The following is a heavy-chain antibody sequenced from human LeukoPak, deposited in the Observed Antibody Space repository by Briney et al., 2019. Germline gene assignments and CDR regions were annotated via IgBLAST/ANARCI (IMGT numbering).Heavy chain of an antibody. CDR2: VSYNRSKK. J-gene: IGHJ4*02. Sequence: GGSLTLSCSASGFTFCSFLFLWPRQAPGKGLVWVAVVSYNRSKKYYADPVTGRFTISRDKSKNTLYLQMNSLRAEDTGMYYCGRGGWIEVWSNKYFDYWGQGTQVIVSS. CDR3: GRGGWIEVWSNKYFDY. CDR1: GFTFCSFL. V-gene: IGHV3-30-3*01. D-gene: IGHD5-18*01.